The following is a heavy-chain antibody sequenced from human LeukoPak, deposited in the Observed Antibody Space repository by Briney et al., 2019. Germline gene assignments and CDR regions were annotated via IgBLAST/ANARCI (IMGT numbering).Heavy chain of an antibody. J-gene: IGHJ4*02. Sequence: PGGSLRLSCAASGFTFSSFSMNWVRQAPGKGLGWISYIASSSSMYYADSVKGRFTISRDNAKNSLYLQMNSLTAEDTAVYYCARVRSYGDSAYWGQGTLVTVSS. CDR2: IASSSSM. D-gene: IGHD4-17*01. CDR3: ARVRSYGDSAY. CDR1: GFTFSSFS. V-gene: IGHV3-48*04.